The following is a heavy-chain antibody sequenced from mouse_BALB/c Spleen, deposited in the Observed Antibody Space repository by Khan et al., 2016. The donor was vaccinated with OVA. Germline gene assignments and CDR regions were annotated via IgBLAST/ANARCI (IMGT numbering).Heavy chain of an antibody. J-gene: IGHJ2*01. CDR1: GYTFINYG. CDR2: INPSTGEP. V-gene: IGHV1-7*01. D-gene: IGHD6-1*01. CDR3: ASRGLRWDFDY. Sequence: QVQLKESGAELAKPGASEKMSCKASGYTFINYGMLWVKQRPGQGLEWIGYINPSTGEPEYNQDFKDKVTFTAEKSSSTAYMQLSSLTYEDSAVYYCASRGLRWDFDYWGQGTTLTVSS.